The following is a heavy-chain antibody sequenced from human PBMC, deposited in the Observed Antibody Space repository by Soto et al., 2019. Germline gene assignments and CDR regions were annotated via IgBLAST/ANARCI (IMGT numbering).Heavy chain of an antibody. CDR2: IYPGDSDT. V-gene: IGHV5-51*01. Sequence: GESLKISCKGSGYSFTSYWIGWVRQMPGKGLEWMGIIYPGDSDTRYSPSFQGQVTISADKSISTAYLQWSSLKASDTAMYYCARLVTYSSGWYGWFDPWGQGTLVTSPQ. J-gene: IGHJ5*02. D-gene: IGHD6-19*01. CDR1: GYSFTSYW. CDR3: ARLVTYSSGWYGWFDP.